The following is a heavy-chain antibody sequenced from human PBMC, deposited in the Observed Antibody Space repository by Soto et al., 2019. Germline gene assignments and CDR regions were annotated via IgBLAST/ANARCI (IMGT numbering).Heavy chain of an antibody. J-gene: IGHJ6*03. CDR3: AREGEKQLVETRYYYYYMDV. V-gene: IGHV1-8*01. Sequence: ASVKVSCKASGYTFTSYDINWVRQATGQGLEWMGWMNPNSGNTGYAQKFQGRVTMTRNTSISTAYMELSSLRSEDTAVYYCAREGEKQLVETRYYYYYMDVWGKGTTVTVSS. D-gene: IGHD6-13*01. CDR1: GYTFTSYD. CDR2: MNPNSGNT.